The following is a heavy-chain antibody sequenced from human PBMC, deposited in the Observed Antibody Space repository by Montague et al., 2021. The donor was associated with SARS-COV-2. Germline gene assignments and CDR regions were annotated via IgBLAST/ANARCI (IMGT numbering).Heavy chain of an antibody. CDR1: GGSVSDYY. Sequence: SETLSLTCAVRGGSVSDYYWSWIRQPPGKGLEWIGEINHSGSTNYNPSLKSRVTTSVDTSKNQVSLKLTSVTAADTALYYYARGPRITMIVVVITDIWFDPWGQGTMVTVSS. D-gene: IGHD3-22*01. J-gene: IGHJ5*01. V-gene: IGHV4-34*01. CDR3: ARGPRITMIVVVITDIWFDP. CDR2: INHSGST.